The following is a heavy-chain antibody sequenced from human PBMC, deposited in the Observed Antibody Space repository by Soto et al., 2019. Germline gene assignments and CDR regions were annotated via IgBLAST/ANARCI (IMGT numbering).Heavy chain of an antibody. CDR2: IKGDGSDP. CDR1: GFTLNDYY. V-gene: IGHV3-7*03. Sequence: GGSLRLSCATSGFTLNDYYISWVRQVPGRGLEWVGNIKGDGSDPHYVDSVKGRFTISRDNAENLIYLQMNHLRVEDTAMYYCARDPVTADWGQGTPVTVSS. CDR3: ARDPVTAD. J-gene: IGHJ4*02.